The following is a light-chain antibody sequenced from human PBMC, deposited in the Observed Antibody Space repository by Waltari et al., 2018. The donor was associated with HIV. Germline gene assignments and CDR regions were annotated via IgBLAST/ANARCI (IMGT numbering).Light chain of an antibody. Sequence: EIVMTQSPAPLSVSPGERATLSCRASQSVSSNLAWYQQNPGQAPRLLIYGASTRATGIPARFSGSGSGTDFTLTISSLEPEDFAVYYCQQRSNRPPKYTFGQGTKLEIK. V-gene: IGKV3-15*01. CDR2: GAS. J-gene: IGKJ2*01. CDR1: QSVSSN. CDR3: QQRSNRPPKYT.